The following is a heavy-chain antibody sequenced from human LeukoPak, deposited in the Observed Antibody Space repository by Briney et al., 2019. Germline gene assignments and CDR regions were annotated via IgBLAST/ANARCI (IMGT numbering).Heavy chain of an antibody. J-gene: IGHJ4*02. Sequence: SETLPLTCAVYGGSFSGYYWSWIRQPPGKGLEWIGEINHSGSTNYNPSLKSRVTISVDTSKNQFSLKLSSVTAADTAVYYCARAGYCSSTSCSDFDYWGQGTLVTVSS. CDR1: GGSFSGYY. D-gene: IGHD2-2*01. CDR2: INHSGST. CDR3: ARAGYCSSTSCSDFDY. V-gene: IGHV4-34*01.